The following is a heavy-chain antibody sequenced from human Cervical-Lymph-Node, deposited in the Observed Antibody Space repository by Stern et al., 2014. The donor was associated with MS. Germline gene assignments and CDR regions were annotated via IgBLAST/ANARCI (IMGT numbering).Heavy chain of an antibody. D-gene: IGHD1/OR15-1a*01. Sequence: QVQLVQSGAEVEKPGASVKVSCKGSGYTFTAYYIQWVRQAPGQGLEWMGWINPNTGATNNAQKFQGRVTMTRDTSISTVYMELSSLTSDDMAVYYCARGIRYSWNNNAPAFDVWGQGTMVTVSS. CDR2: INPNTGAT. CDR1: GYTFTAYY. V-gene: IGHV1-2*02. J-gene: IGHJ3*01. CDR3: ARGIRYSWNNNAPAFDV.